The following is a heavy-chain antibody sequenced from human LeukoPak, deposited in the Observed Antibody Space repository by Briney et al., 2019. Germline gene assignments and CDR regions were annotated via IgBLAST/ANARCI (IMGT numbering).Heavy chain of an antibody. CDR1: GGSISSGGYY. CDR3: ARVKGYCSGGSCYYFDY. D-gene: IGHD2-15*01. J-gene: IGHJ4*02. Sequence: SETLSLTCTVSGGSISSGGYYWSWIRQHPGKGLEWIGYIYYSGSTYYNPSLKSRVTISVDTSKNQFSLKLSSVTAADTAVYYCARVKGYCSGGSCYYFDYWGQGTLVTVSS. V-gene: IGHV4-31*03. CDR2: IYYSGST.